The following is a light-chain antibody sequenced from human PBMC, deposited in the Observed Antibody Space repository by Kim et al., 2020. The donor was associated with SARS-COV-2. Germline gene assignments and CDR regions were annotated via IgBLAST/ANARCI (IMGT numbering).Light chain of an antibody. CDR3: QQSYSTPRT. Sequence: SASLGDRVTITCRASQSISTYLNWYQQKPGKAPKLLIYAASSLQSGVPSRVSGSGSGTDFTLTISSLQPEDFATFYCQQSYSTPRTFGQGTKLEI. J-gene: IGKJ2*01. V-gene: IGKV1-39*01. CDR1: QSISTY. CDR2: AAS.